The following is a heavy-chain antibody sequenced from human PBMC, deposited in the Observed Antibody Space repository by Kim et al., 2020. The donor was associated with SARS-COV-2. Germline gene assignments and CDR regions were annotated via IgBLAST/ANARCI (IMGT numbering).Heavy chain of an antibody. V-gene: IGHV4-31*03. J-gene: IGHJ5*02. D-gene: IGHD3-9*01. CDR3: AAYDILTGYYAAS. CDR2: IYYRGST. CDR1: DDSISSGGFY. Sequence: SETLSLTCTVSDDSISSGGFYWTWLRQHPGKGLEWIGNIYYRGSTFYNPSLKSRVTISLDTTKNQFSLKLSSVTAADTAVYYCAAYDILTGYYAASWGQG.